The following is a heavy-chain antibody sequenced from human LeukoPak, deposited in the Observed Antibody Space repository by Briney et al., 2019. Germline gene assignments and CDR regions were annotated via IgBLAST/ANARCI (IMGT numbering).Heavy chain of an antibody. V-gene: IGHV4-59*12. CDR3: ASYCTNGVCYTAGFDY. J-gene: IGHJ4*02. D-gene: IGHD2-8*01. CDR1: GGSISSYY. CDR2: IYYSGST. Sequence: SETLSLTCTVSGGSISSYYWSWIRQPPGKGLEWIGYIYYSGSTNYNPSLKSRVTISVDTSKNQFSLKLSSVTAADTAVYYCASYCTNGVCYTAGFDYWGQGTLVTVSS.